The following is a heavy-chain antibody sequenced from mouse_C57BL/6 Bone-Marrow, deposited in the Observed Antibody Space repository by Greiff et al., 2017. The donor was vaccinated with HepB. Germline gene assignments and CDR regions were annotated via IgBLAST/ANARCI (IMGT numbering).Heavy chain of an antibody. D-gene: IGHD1-1*01. J-gene: IGHJ2*01. CDR3: ARDLFITTVVVDY. V-gene: IGHV3-6*01. CDR1: GYSITSGYY. CDR2: ISYDGSN. Sequence: EVQLQQSGPGLVKPSQSLSLTCSVTGYSITSGYYWNWIRQFPGNKLEWMGYISYDGSNNYNPSLKNRISITRDTSKNQFFLKLNSVTTEDTATYYCARDLFITTVVVDYWGQGTTLTVSS.